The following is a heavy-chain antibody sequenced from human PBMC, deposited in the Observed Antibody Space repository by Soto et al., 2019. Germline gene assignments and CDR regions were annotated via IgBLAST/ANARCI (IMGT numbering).Heavy chain of an antibody. CDR2: MSPNTGNT. Sequence: ASVKVSCKASGHTFTSYDINWVRQAPGQGLEWMGWMSPNTGNTGQAQRFQGGLTMTRNTSIGTAYMELTRLKSEDTAVYYCAISDCSGGSCYMLDYWGQGTLVTVS. J-gene: IGHJ4*02. CDR1: GHTFTSYD. CDR3: AISDCSGGSCYMLDY. V-gene: IGHV1-8*01. D-gene: IGHD2-15*01.